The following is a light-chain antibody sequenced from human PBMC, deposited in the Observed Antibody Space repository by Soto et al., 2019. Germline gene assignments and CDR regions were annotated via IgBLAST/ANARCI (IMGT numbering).Light chain of an antibody. Sequence: DIEMTQSPSSVSASVGDRVTITTRASQGVSSWLAWYQQKPGEAPKLLIYGSSSLLSGVPSRFSGSGSGTDFTLTISSLQPEDFATYYCQQAKGFPGTFGQGTKVDIK. V-gene: IGKV1-12*01. CDR3: QQAKGFPGT. CDR2: GSS. J-gene: IGKJ1*01. CDR1: QGVSSW.